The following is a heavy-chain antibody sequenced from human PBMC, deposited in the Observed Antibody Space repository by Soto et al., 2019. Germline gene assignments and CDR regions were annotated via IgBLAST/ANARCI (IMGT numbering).Heavy chain of an antibody. CDR2: IWYDGSNK. D-gene: IGHD1-26*01. V-gene: IGHV3-33*01. CDR1: GFTFSSYG. J-gene: IGHJ4*02. Sequence: GGSLRLSCAASGFTFSSYGMHWVRQAPGKGLEWVAVIWYDGSNKYYADSVKGRFTISRDNSKNTLYLQMNSLRAEDTAVYYCARDVGALSGSYPIFDYWGQGTLVTVYS. CDR3: ARDVGALSGSYPIFDY.